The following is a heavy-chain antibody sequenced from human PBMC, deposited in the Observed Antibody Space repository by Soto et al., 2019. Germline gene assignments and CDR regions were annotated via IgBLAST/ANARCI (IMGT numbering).Heavy chain of an antibody. CDR3: ARGGRYSSGWLVY. CDR1: GFTFSSYE. V-gene: IGHV3-48*03. Sequence: EVQLLESGGGLVQPGGSLRLSCAASGFTFSSYEMNWVRQAPGKGLEWVSYISSSGSTIYYADSVKGRFTISRDNAKNSLYLQMNSLRAEDTAVYYCARGGRYSSGWLVYWGQVTLVTVSS. CDR2: ISSSGSTI. J-gene: IGHJ4*02. D-gene: IGHD6-19*01.